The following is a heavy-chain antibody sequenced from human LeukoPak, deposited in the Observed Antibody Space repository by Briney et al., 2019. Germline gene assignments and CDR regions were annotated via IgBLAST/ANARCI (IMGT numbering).Heavy chain of an antibody. CDR3: AKDRSSSGGYYHYYVMDV. CDR1: GFTFSIYA. Sequence: GRSLRLSCAASGFTFSIYALHWVRQAPGKGLEWVAIISHDGNNRYYADSVKGRFTISRDNSKNTLFLQMNTLRAEDTAVYYCAKDRSSSGGYYHYYVMDVWGQGTTVTVSS. D-gene: IGHD6-6*01. CDR2: ISHDGNNR. V-gene: IGHV3-30*04. J-gene: IGHJ6*02.